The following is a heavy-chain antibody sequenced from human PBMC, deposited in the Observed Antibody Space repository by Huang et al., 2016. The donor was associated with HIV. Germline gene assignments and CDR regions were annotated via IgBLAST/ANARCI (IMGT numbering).Heavy chain of an antibody. V-gene: IGHV1-69*13. J-gene: IGHJ3*01. CDR3: AKRGGAWGSPYAFDL. D-gene: IGHD3-16*01. Sequence: QVQLVQSGAEVRKPGSSVKVSCRASGGSFNNFGINWVRQAPGQGLEWMGGIIPRFGTRNDAQRFHGRVTITADETTGVVYMELSSLRSDDTAVYFCAKRGGAWGSPYAFDLWGPGTMVTVSS. CDR2: IIPRFGTR. CDR1: GGSFNNFG.